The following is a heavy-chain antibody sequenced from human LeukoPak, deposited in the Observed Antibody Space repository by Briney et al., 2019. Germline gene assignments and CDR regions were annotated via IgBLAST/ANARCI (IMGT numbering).Heavy chain of an antibody. D-gene: IGHD3-16*02. J-gene: IGHJ3*02. Sequence: GGSLRLSCAASGFTFSSYWMSWVRRAPGKGLEWVANIKQDGSEKYYVDSVKGRFTISRDNARNSLYLQMNSLRAEDTAVYYCARDQPYDYVWGSYRYDAFDIWGQGTMVTVSP. CDR3: ARDQPYDYVWGSYRYDAFDI. CDR2: IKQDGSEK. V-gene: IGHV3-7*03. CDR1: GFTFSSYW.